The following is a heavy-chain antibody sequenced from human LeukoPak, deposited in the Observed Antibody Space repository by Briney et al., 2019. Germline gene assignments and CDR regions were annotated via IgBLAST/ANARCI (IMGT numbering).Heavy chain of an antibody. CDR3: ASVSPSSSWYNDY. D-gene: IGHD6-13*01. CDR2: INRVESEK. Sequence: GGSLRLSCAASGFTFSNYWMSWVRQAPGKGLEWVANINRVESEKYYVDSVKGRFTNSRDNAKNSLYLQMNSLGAEDTAVYYCASVSPSSSWYNDYWGQGTLVTVSS. J-gene: IGHJ4*02. CDR1: GFTFSNYW. V-gene: IGHV3-7*01.